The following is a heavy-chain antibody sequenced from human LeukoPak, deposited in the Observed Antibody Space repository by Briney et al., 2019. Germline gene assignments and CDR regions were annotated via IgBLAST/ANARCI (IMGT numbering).Heavy chain of an antibody. CDR2: ISSNGGST. D-gene: IGHD3-9*01. CDR1: GFTFSSYA. CDR3: VKGPTGRYFDWLDY. V-gene: IGHV3-64D*09. J-gene: IGHJ4*02. Sequence: GGSLRLSCSASGFTFSSYAMHWVRQAPGKGLEYVSAISSNGGSTYYADSVKGGFTISRDNSKNTLYLQMSSLRAEDTAVYYCVKGPTGRYFDWLDYWGQGTLVTVSS.